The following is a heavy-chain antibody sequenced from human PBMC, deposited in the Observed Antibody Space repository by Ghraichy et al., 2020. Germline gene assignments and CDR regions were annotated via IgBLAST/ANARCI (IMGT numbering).Heavy chain of an antibody. Sequence: SETPSLTCIVSGASISGHYWTWIRQSPGKGLEWIGYVQNRGTSDYNPSLKSRLTISLDTSKNHFSLSLRAVIAADTAVYYCARGHYYFHSGSHLEYYFDYWGQGRLVTVSS. CDR3: ARGHYYFHSGSHLEYYFDY. CDR2: VQNRGTS. V-gene: IGHV4-59*11. J-gene: IGHJ4*02. D-gene: IGHD3-10*01. CDR1: GASISGHY.